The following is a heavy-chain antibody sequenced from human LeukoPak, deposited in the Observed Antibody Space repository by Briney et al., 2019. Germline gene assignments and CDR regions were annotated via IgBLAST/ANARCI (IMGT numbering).Heavy chain of an antibody. V-gene: IGHV3-66*02. CDR1: GFTVSSNY. CDR3: AREGPTTGGYFDY. J-gene: IGHJ4*02. CDR2: MYAGGST. D-gene: IGHD1-14*01. Sequence: PGGSLRLSCAASGFTVSSNYMSWVRQAPGKELEWVSVMYAGGSTYYADSVKGRFTISRDNSKNTLYLQMNSLRAEDTAVYLCAREGPTTGGYFDYWGQGTLVTVSS.